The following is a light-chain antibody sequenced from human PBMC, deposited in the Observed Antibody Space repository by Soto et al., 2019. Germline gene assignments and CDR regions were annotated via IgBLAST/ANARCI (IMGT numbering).Light chain of an antibody. J-gene: IGLJ2*01. CDR1: SSDVGSYNL. V-gene: IGLV2-23*01. CDR2: EGS. Sequence: SALTQPASVSGSPGQSITISCTGTSSDVGSYNLVSWYQQHPGKAPKLMIYEGSKRPSGVSNRFSGSKSGNTASLTISGLKAEDEADYYCCSYAGSRVVFGGGTKLTVL. CDR3: CSYAGSRVV.